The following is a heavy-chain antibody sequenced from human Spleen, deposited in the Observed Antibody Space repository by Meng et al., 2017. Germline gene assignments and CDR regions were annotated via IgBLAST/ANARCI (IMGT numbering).Heavy chain of an antibody. CDR1: GFTFSAYS. J-gene: IGHJ4*02. Sequence: GESLKISCAASGFTFSAYSMNWVRQAPGKGLEWVSSFITSSSYIHYADSVKGRFTISRDNAKNSLYLQMKSLRAEDTAVYYCARDGFGEFLDYWGQGTLVTVSS. D-gene: IGHD3-10*01. V-gene: IGHV3-21*01. CDR3: ARDGFGEFLDY. CDR2: FITSSSYI.